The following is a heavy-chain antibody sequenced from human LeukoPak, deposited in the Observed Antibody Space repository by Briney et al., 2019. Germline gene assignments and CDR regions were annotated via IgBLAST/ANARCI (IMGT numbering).Heavy chain of an antibody. V-gene: IGHV1-8*01. Sequence: GASVKVSCKASGYTFTSYDINWVRQAAGQGLEWMGWMNPNSGNTGYAQKFQGRVTMTRNTSISTAYMELSSLRSEDTAVYYCAITPRPYYYYYMDVWGKGTTVTISS. CDR2: MNPNSGNT. J-gene: IGHJ6*03. CDR1: GYTFTSYD. CDR3: AITPRPYYYYYMDV.